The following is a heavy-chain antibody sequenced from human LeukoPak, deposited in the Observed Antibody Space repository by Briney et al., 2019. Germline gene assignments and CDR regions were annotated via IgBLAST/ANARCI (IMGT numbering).Heavy chain of an antibody. V-gene: IGHV4-4*09. CDR1: GGSISSYY. D-gene: IGHD6-13*01. Sequence: SETLSLTCTVSGGSISSYYWSWIRQPPGKGLEWIGYIYTSGSTNYNPSLKSRVTISVDTSKNQFSLKLSSVTAADTAVYYCARHSWSSSSRGYYYYMDVWGKGTTVTVSS. J-gene: IGHJ6*03. CDR2: IYTSGST. CDR3: ARHSWSSSSRGYYYYMDV.